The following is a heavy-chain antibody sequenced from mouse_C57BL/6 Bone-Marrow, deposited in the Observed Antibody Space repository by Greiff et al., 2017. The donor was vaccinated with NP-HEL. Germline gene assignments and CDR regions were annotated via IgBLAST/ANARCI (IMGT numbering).Heavy chain of an antibody. CDR3: ARVRSFYYFDY. CDR2: INYDGSST. V-gene: IGHV5-16*01. Sequence: EVKLVESEGGLVQPGSSMKLSCTASGFTFSDYYMAWVRQVPEKGLEWVANINYDGSSTYYLDSLKSRFIISRDNAKNILYLQMSSLKSEDTATYYCARVRSFYYFDYWGQGTTLTVSS. D-gene: IGHD1-1*01. CDR1: GFTFSDYY. J-gene: IGHJ2*01.